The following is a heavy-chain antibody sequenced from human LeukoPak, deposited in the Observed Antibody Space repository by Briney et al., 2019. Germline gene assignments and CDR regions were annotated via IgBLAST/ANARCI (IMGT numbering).Heavy chain of an antibody. CDR1: GFTFSNYA. CDR3: ARDSTYYYDSGSSGPHYFDN. D-gene: IGHD3-10*01. J-gene: IGHJ4*02. V-gene: IGHV3-30*01. Sequence: GGSLRLSCAASGFTFSNYAMHWVRQAPGKGLEWVSLISSGGTYEYYADPLKGRFTISRDNSKNTLYLQLNSLRAEDTAVYYCARDSTYYYDSGSSGPHYFDNWGQGTLVTVSS. CDR2: ISSGGTYE.